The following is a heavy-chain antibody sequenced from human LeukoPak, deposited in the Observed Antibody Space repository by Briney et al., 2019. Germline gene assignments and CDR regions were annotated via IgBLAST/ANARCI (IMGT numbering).Heavy chain of an antibody. V-gene: IGHV3-64*01. J-gene: IGHJ4*02. Sequence: GGALRLSCAASVFTFSRYAMHWVRQAPGKGLEYVSAISSNGGSTYYANSVKGRFTISRDNSKNTLYLQMGSLRAEDMAVYYCARGPDYWGQGTLVTVSS. CDR3: ARGPDY. CDR1: VFTFSRYA. CDR2: ISSNGGST.